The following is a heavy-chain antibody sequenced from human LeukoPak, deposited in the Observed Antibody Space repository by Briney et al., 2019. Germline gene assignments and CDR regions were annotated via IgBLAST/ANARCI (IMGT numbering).Heavy chain of an antibody. D-gene: IGHD3-10*01. J-gene: IGHJ4*02. Sequence: GASVKVSCKASGYTLTGYYMHWVRQAPGQGLEWMGWINPNSGNTGYAQKFQGRVTMTRNTSTNTAYMELSSLTSEDTAVYYCTRVPRELSGKWGQGTLVTVSS. V-gene: IGHV1-8*02. CDR2: INPNSGNT. CDR1: GYTLTGYY. CDR3: TRVPRELSGK.